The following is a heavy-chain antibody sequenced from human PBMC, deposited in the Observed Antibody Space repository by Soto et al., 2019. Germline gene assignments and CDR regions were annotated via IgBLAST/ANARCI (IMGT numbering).Heavy chain of an antibody. D-gene: IGHD2-15*01. CDR2: ISGSGGST. Sequence: RGSLRLSCAASGFTFSSYAMSWVRQAPGKGLEWVSAISGSGGSTYYADSVKGRFTISRDNSKNTLYLQMNSLRAEDTAVYYCAKEYCSGGSSYSDYWGEGTLVTVSS. CDR1: GFTFSSYA. CDR3: AKEYCSGGSSYSDY. J-gene: IGHJ4*02. V-gene: IGHV3-23*01.